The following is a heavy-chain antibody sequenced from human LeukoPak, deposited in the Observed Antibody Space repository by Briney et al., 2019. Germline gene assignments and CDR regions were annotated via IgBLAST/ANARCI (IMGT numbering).Heavy chain of an antibody. CDR3: AKDRRVVPAAPDY. CDR1: GFTFSSYG. V-gene: IGHV3-30*02. J-gene: IGHJ4*02. CDR2: IRYDGSNK. Sequence: GGSLRLSCGVSGFTFSSYGMHWVHQAPGNGLEWMAFIRYDGSNKYYADSVKGRFTISRDNSKNTLYLQMNSLRAEDTAVYYCAKDRRVVPAAPDYWGQGTLVTVSS. D-gene: IGHD2-2*01.